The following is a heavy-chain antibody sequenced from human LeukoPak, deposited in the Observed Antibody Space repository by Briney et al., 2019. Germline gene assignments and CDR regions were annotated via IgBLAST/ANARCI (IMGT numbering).Heavy chain of an antibody. V-gene: IGHV3-23*01. CDR3: AVNGYWGLTPFDY. Sequence: GGSLRLSCAGSGFTFNNYAMSWVRQAPGKGLEWVSAISGSGGSTYYADSVKGRFTISRDNSKNTLYLQMNSLRAEDTAVYYCAVNGYWGLTPFDYWGQGTLVTVSS. J-gene: IGHJ4*02. D-gene: IGHD7-27*01. CDR2: ISGSGGST. CDR1: GFTFNNYA.